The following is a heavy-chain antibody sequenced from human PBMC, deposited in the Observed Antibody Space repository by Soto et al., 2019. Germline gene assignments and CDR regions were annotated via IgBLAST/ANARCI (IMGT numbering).Heavy chain of an antibody. Sequence: GGSLRLSCVASGITFGNRAMSWVRQAPGEGLEWVSAITDTGGDAKYADSVRGRFAISRDNSKNTLYLQMSSLRAEDSAVYYCARGSKDSCPGSRIFDFWGRGTLVTVSS. CDR2: ITDTGGDA. J-gene: IGHJ4*02. V-gene: IGHV3-23*01. D-gene: IGHD3-10*01. CDR1: GITFGNRA. CDR3: ARGSKDSCPGSRIFDF.